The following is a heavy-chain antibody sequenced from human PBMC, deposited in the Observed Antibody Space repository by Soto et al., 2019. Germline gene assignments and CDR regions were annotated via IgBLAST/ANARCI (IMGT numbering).Heavy chain of an antibody. CDR1: EFTFTTYW. CDR2: IKQDGSER. V-gene: IGHV3-7*01. D-gene: IGHD4-17*01. CDR3: ATVTTWKFYYYYMDV. Sequence: DVQLVESGGGLVQPGGSVRLSCAASEFTFTTYWMNWVRQAPGKGLEWVANIKQDGSERYYADFVKGRFTISRDNAKNSLFLQMSRLRAEDSAVYYCATVTTWKFYYYYMDVWGKATTVTVSS. J-gene: IGHJ6*03.